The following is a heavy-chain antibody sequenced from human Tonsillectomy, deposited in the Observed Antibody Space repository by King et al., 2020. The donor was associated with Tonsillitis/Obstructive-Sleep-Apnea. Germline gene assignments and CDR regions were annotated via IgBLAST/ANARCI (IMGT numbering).Heavy chain of an antibody. D-gene: IGHD2-21*01. CDR1: GFTFSSYS. CDR2: ISSSSSYI. J-gene: IGHJ4*02. CDR3: AAPYPCGWDCYLYY. Sequence: VQLVESGGGLVKPGGSLRLSCAASGFTFSSYSMNWVRQAPGKGLEWVSSISSSSSYIYYADSVKGRFTISRDNAKNSLYLQMNSLRAEDTAVYYCAAPYPCGWDCYLYYWGQGTLVTVSS. V-gene: IGHV3-21*01.